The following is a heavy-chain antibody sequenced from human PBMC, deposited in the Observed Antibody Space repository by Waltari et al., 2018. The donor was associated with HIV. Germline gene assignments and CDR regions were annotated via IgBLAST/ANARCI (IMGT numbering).Heavy chain of an antibody. Sequence: EVQLLESGGGLVQPGGSLRLSCAASGFTFTTYAMSWVRQAPGKGLEWVSAISGSGGTTYDADSVKGRFTISRDNSKNTLYLQMNSLRAGDTAVYYCAKEEYSSGWFGVSFQHWGQGTLVTVSS. J-gene: IGHJ1*01. CDR1: GFTFTTYA. D-gene: IGHD6-19*01. V-gene: IGHV3-23*01. CDR2: ISGSGGTT. CDR3: AKEEYSSGWFGVSFQH.